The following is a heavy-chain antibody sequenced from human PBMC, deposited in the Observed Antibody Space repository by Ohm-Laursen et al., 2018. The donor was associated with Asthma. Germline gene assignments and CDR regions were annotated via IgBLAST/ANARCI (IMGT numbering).Heavy chain of an antibody. CDR1: EFTFSSYG. J-gene: IGHJ4*02. Sequence: ALRLSCAASEFTFSSYGMHWVRQAPGKGLEWVAVGGSYYDGGLKYYADSVNGRFTVSRDDSKNTLYLQMNSLRPDDTAVYYCARDVMEWYLPAFDFWGQGTLVTVSS. CDR3: ARDVMEWYLPAFDF. D-gene: IGHD3-3*01. CDR2: GGSYYDGGLK. V-gene: IGHV3-30*03.